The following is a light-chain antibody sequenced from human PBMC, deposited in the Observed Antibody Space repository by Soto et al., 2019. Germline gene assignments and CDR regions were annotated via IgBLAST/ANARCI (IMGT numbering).Light chain of an antibody. Sequence: QSALTQPRSVSGSPGQSVTISCTGTSTDVGAYNYVSWYQQHPGKAPKLMIYDVSQRPSGVPDRFSGSKSGNTASLSISGLQAEDEADYYCSSFAGRYTFYVFGTGTKVTVL. CDR2: DVS. V-gene: IGLV2-11*01. CDR1: STDVGAYNY. J-gene: IGLJ1*01. CDR3: SSFAGRYTFYV.